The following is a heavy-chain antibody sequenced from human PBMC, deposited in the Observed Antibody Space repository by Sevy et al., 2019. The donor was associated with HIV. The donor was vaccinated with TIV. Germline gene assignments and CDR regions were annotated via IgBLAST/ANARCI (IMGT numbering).Heavy chain of an antibody. Sequence: GGSLRLSRAASGFTFSTSTMNWVRQAPGKGLEWVSLITSSSSYIFYADSVKGRFTISRDNAKNSLFLQMNSLRVEDTAVYYCVRDGWNYWGQGTLVTVSS. J-gene: IGHJ4*02. CDR2: ITSSSSYI. CDR3: VRDGWNY. V-gene: IGHV3-21*04. D-gene: IGHD2-15*01. CDR1: GFTFSTST.